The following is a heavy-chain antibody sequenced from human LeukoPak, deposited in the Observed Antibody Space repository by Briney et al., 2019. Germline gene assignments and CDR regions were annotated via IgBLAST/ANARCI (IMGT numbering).Heavy chain of an antibody. CDR1: GFTFSSYS. Sequence: GGSLRLSCAASGFTFSSYSMNWVRQAPGKGLEWVSSISSSSSYIYYADSVKGRFTISRDNAKNSLYLQMNSLRAEDTAVYYCAGYYGSSGYYYRAWGQGTLVTVSS. V-gene: IGHV3-21*01. CDR2: ISSSSSYI. CDR3: AGYYGSSGYYYRA. D-gene: IGHD3-22*01. J-gene: IGHJ5*02.